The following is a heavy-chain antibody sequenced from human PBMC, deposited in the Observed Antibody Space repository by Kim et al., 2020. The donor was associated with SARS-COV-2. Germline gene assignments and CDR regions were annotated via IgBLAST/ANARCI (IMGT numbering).Heavy chain of an antibody. CDR2: ISGSGGTT. CDR3: SKPLDSSYFYYGMDL. Sequence: GGSLRLSCAASGFTFSSYAMSWVRQAPGKGLEWVSAISGSGGTTYYADSVKGRFTISRDNSKNTLYLQMNSLRAEDTAVYYCSKPLDSSYFYYGMDLWGQGTTVTVSS. J-gene: IGHJ6*02. CDR1: GFTFSSYA. D-gene: IGHD2-2*01. V-gene: IGHV3-23*01.